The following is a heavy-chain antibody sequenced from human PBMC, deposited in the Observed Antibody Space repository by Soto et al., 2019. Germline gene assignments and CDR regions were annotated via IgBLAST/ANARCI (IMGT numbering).Heavy chain of an antibody. J-gene: IGHJ6*02. CDR2: INHSGST. CDR3: ASPQVGFGELLAKSGYYYYGMDV. Sequence: SETLSLTCAVYGGSFSGYYWSWIRQPPGKGLEWIGEINHSGSTNYNPSLKSRVTISVDTSKNQFSLKLSSVTAADTAVYYCASPQVGFGELLAKSGYYYYGMDVWGQGTTVTVSS. D-gene: IGHD3-10*01. V-gene: IGHV4-34*01. CDR1: GGSFSGYY.